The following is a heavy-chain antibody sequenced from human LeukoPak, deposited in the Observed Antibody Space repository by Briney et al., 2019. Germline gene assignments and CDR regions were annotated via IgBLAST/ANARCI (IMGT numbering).Heavy chain of an antibody. CDR1: GFTFSSYG. J-gene: IGHJ5*02. CDR2: ISGSGGST. D-gene: IGHD3-9*01. V-gene: IGHV3-23*01. CDR3: AKDRAKGLRYFEDGFDP. Sequence: PGGSLRLSCAASGFTFSSYGMNWVRQAPGKGLEWVSAISGSGGSTYYADSVKGRFTISRDNSKNTLYLQMNSLRAEDTAVYYCAKDRAKGLRYFEDGFDPWGQGTLVTVSS.